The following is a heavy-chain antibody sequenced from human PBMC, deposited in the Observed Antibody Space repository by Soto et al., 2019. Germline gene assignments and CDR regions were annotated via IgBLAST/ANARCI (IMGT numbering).Heavy chain of an antibody. J-gene: IGHJ6*02. V-gene: IGHV1-2*04. Sequence: ASVKVSCKASGYTFTGYYMHWVRQAPGQGLEWMGWINPNSGGTNYAQKFQGWVTMTRDTSISTAYMELSRLRSDDTAVYYCARGGYYGSGSYSYYYYGMDVWGQGTTVTAP. D-gene: IGHD3-10*01. CDR2: INPNSGGT. CDR3: ARGGYYGSGSYSYYYYGMDV. CDR1: GYTFTGYY.